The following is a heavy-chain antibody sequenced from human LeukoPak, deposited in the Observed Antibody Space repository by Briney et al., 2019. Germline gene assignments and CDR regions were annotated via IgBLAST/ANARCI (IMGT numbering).Heavy chain of an antibody. D-gene: IGHD1-26*01. CDR1: GFLFSTYT. CDR3: AKDKVPDGKWDIDY. V-gene: IGHV3-23*01. CDR2: LAAASGTR. J-gene: IGHJ4*02. Sequence: GGSLRLSCAASGFLFSTYTVNWVRQAPGQGLEWVAALAAASGTRYYANSVKGRFTISRDNSKNTVFLQVNSLRVEDTAVYYCAKDKVPDGKWDIDYWGQGTLVTVSS.